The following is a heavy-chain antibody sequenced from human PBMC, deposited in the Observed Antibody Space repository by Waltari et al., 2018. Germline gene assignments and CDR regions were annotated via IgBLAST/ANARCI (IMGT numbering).Heavy chain of an antibody. Sequence: QLQMQESGRGLVRPSETLSLTCAVSGGSITTITYFWGWIRQPPGKGLEWIALFSYNGNTYFDPLLKSRVPTSGHTSKNQFSPVLTSVTAADTAVYYCARGLGAIYWGHGTLVTVSS. CDR3: ARGLGAIY. V-gene: IGHV4-39*07. CDR1: GGSITTITYF. J-gene: IGHJ4*01. CDR2: FSYNGNT. D-gene: IGHD2-21*01.